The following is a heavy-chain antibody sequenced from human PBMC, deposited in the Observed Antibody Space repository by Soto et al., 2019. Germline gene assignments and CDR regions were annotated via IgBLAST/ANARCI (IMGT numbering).Heavy chain of an antibody. CDR3: ARDASNTWHYFDY. D-gene: IGHD2-2*01. J-gene: IGHJ4*02. V-gene: IGHV4-31*03. CDR1: AGRTSSGGCC. Sequence: SVSRSCTCIVSAGRTSSGGCCGILIRQHPGKGLEWIGYIDYSVSAYYNSPLKSRVTMSIDTSKNQFSLKLSSVTVADTAIYFCARDASNTWHYFDYWGQGTLVTVSS. CDR2: IDYSVSA.